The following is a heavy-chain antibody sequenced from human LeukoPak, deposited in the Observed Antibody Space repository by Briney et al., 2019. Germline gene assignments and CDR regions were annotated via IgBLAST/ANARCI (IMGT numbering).Heavy chain of an antibody. V-gene: IGHV1-46*01. Sequence: ASVKVSCKASGYSFTSNYIHWVRQAPGQGLEWMGMIYPRDGSTSYAQKFQGRVTVTRDTSTSTVHMELSGLRSEDTAVYYCARDQEAFDYRGRGTLVTVSS. CDR3: ARDQEAFDY. J-gene: IGHJ4*02. CDR1: GYSFTSNY. CDR2: IYPRDGST.